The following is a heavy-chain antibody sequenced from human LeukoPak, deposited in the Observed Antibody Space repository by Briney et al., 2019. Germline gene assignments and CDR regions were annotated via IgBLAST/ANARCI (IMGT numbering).Heavy chain of an antibody. J-gene: IGHJ3*02. CDR1: GGSFSGYY. CDR2: INHSGST. D-gene: IGHD1-14*01. CDR3: ARGGGTGAFDI. V-gene: IGHV4-34*01. Sequence: SETLSLTCAVYGGSFSGYYWSWIRQPPGKGLEWIGEINHSGSTNYNPSLKSRVTISVDTSKNQFSLKLSSVTAADTAVYYCARGGGTGAFDIWGQGTMVTVSP.